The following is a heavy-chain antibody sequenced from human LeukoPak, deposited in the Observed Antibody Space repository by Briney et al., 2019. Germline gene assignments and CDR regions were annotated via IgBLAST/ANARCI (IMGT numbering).Heavy chain of an antibody. CDR1: GFTFSGCW. D-gene: IGHD3-22*01. J-gene: IGHJ4*02. Sequence: GGSLRLSCAASGFTFSGCWMTWVRQAQGKGLEWVANIKEDGSKKNYVDSVKGRFTIFRDNAKNSLYLQMNSLRAEDTAVYYCATPLDYYDSSGYHQGGDWGQGTLVTVSS. CDR3: ATPLDYYDSSGYHQGGD. V-gene: IGHV3-7*03. CDR2: IKEDGSKK.